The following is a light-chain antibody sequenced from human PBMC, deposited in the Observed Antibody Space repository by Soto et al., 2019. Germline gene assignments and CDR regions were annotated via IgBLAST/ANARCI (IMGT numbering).Light chain of an antibody. CDR3: PFV. CDR2: EVT. CDR1: SGDIGIYNR. Sequence: QSVLTQPPSVSGSPGQSVTISCTGTSGDIGIYNRVSWFQQPPGTAPQLMIYEVTNRPSGVPDRFSGSKSGNTASLTISGLQTEDETSNSTPFVLGTGTKVTV. V-gene: IGLV2-18*01. J-gene: IGLJ1*01.